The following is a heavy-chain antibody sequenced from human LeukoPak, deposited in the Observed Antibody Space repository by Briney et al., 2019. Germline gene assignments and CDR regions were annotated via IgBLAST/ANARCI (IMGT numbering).Heavy chain of an antibody. J-gene: IGHJ4*02. V-gene: IGHV1-18*04. CDR1: GYTFPSYF. D-gene: IGHD3-22*01. Sequence: ASVKVSCKASGYTFPSYFMHWVRQAPGQGLEWMGWISAYNGNTNYAQKLQGRVTMTTDTSTSTAYMELRSLRSDDTAVYYCARAYYYDSSGSLDYWGQGTPVTVSS. CDR3: ARAYYYDSSGSLDY. CDR2: ISAYNGNT.